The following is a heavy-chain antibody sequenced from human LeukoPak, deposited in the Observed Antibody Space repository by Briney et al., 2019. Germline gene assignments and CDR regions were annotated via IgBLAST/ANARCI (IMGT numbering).Heavy chain of an antibody. V-gene: IGHV7-4-1*02. D-gene: IGHD2-15*01. CDR2: INTDTGKP. CDR1: GYSFSSNA. Sequence: ASVTVSCKASGYSFSSNAINWVRQAPAQGLEWMGWINTDTGKPTYAQGFTGRFVFSFDTSVNTAYLQISSLKAEDTAVYYCAKDLDSAAFDIWGQGTMVTVSS. CDR3: AKDLDSAAFDI. J-gene: IGHJ3*02.